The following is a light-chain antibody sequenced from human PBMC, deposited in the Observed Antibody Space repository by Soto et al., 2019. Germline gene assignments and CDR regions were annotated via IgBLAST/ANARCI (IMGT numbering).Light chain of an antibody. Sequence: IVLTQSPGTLSLSPGERATLFCRASQSLSTFLAWYQQKPGQAPRLLIYDATNRATGIPARFSGSGSGTDFTLTINSLEPEDSAVYFCQQRANWPRTFGQGTKVDI. V-gene: IGKV3-11*01. CDR2: DAT. CDR1: QSLSTF. J-gene: IGKJ2*01. CDR3: QQRANWPRT.